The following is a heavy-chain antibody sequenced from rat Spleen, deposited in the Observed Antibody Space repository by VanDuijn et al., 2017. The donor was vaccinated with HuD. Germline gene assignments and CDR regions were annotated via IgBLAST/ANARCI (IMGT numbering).Heavy chain of an antibody. J-gene: IGHJ2*01. CDR2: ISNVDDT. CDR1: GITFNNYW. Sequence: EVQLVESGGGRVQPGRSLRLSCVASGITFNNYWMTWIRQAQGKGLEWVASISNVDDTFYSDSVKGRFSISRDNAKSTLYLQMNSLRSEDTDTYYCSPLPGYNLDHWGQGVMVTASS. V-gene: IGHV5-31*01. D-gene: IGHD1-4*01. CDR3: SPLPGYNLDH.